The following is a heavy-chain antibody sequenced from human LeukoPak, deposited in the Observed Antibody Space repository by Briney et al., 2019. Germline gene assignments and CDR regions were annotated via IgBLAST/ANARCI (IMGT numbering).Heavy chain of an antibody. D-gene: IGHD2-8*01. Sequence: PGGSLRLSCAASGFTFSNNAMSWVRQAPGKGLECVSAITGTIATGDPPYSADSVKGRFTISRDNSRNTLYLQLNDLRAEDTAIYYCAKAFGTNGYFQLPIDFWGQGTLVTVSS. V-gene: IGHV3-23*01. CDR1: GFTFSNNA. J-gene: IGHJ4*02. CDR2: ITGTIATGDPP. CDR3: AKAFGTNGYFQLPIDF.